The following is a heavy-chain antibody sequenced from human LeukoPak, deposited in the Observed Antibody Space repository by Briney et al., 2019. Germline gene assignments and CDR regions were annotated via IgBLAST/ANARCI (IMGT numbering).Heavy chain of an antibody. CDR1: GGTFSSYA. V-gene: IGHV1-69*04. CDR3: ARATVEREYNWFDP. J-gene: IGHJ5*02. Sequence: SVKVSSKASGGTFSSYAISWVRQAPGQGLEWMGRIIPILGIANYAQKFQGRVTITADKSTSTAYMELSSLRSEDTAVYYCARATVEREYNWFDPWGQGTLVTVSS. CDR2: IIPILGIA. D-gene: IGHD4-17*01.